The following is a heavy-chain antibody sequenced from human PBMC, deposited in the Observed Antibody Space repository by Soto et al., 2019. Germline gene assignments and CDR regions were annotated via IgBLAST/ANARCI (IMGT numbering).Heavy chain of an antibody. Sequence: SETLSLTCAVYGGSFHGYYWRWIRQPPGKGLEWIGEINHSGSVNFNPTFKSRVSISLDQSKNQMSLQLSSVSAADTAVYYCAKGPQAGYYDSGPFYSSGPWGQGTLVTVSS. CDR3: AKGPQAGYYDSGPFYSSGP. CDR2: INHSGSV. CDR1: GGSFHGYY. V-gene: IGHV4-34*01. J-gene: IGHJ5*02. D-gene: IGHD3-16*01.